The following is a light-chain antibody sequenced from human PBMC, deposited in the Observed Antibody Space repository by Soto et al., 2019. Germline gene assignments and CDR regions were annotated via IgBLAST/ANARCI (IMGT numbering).Light chain of an antibody. V-gene: IGLV1-47*01. Sequence: QPVLTQPPSASGTPGQRVTISCSGGSYNVGKNLVYWYQQRPGTAPKLIIFKNNQRPSGVPDRFSGSNSGSSASLAISGLRSEDEADYFCAAWDDSLSAWVFGGGTKLIVL. CDR2: KNN. J-gene: IGLJ3*02. CDR3: AAWDDSLSAWV. CDR1: SYNVGKNL.